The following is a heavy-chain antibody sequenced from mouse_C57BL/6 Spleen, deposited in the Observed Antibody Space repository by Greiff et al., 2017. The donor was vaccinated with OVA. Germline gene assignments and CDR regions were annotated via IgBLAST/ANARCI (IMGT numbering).Heavy chain of an antibody. D-gene: IGHD2-3*01. CDR1: GYSITSGYY. J-gene: IGHJ4*01. CDR2: ISYDGSN. Sequence: EVKLMESGPGLVKPSQSLSLTCSVTGYSITSGYYWNWIRQFPGNKLEWMGYISYDGSNNYNPSLKNRISITRDTSKNQFFLKLNSVTTEDTATYYCARLGYYTGLYAMDYWGQGTSVTVSS. CDR3: ARLGYYTGLYAMDY. V-gene: IGHV3-6*01.